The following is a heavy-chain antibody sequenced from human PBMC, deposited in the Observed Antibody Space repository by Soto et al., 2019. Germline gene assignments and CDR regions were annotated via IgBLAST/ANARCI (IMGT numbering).Heavy chain of an antibody. Sequence: ASVKVSCKVSGYTLTELSMHWVRQAPGKGLEWMGGFDPEDGETIYAQKFQGRVTMTEDTSTDTAYMELSSLRSEDTAVYYCATAGNPDFWSGYSFDPWGQGTLVTVSS. CDR2: FDPEDGET. V-gene: IGHV1-24*01. CDR1: GYTLTELS. J-gene: IGHJ5*02. D-gene: IGHD3-3*01. CDR3: ATAGNPDFWSGYSFDP.